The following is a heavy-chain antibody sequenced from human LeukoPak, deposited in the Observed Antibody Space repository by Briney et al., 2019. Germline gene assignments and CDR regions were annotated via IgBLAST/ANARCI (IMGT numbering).Heavy chain of an antibody. CDR3: ARGPEDYFDY. Sequence: SETLSLTCTVSGDSISTYYWSWIRQPPGKGLEWIGYIYYSETTNYNPSLKSRVTISVDTSKNEASLKLSSATAADTAVYYCARGPEDYFDYWGQGTLVTVSS. V-gene: IGHV4-59*08. CDR2: IYYSETT. CDR1: GDSISTYY. J-gene: IGHJ4*02.